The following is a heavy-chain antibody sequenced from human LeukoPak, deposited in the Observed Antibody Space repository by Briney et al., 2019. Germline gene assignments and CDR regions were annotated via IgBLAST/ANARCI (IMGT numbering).Heavy chain of an antibody. J-gene: IGHJ6*03. CDR1: GFTFEDYG. V-gene: IGHV3-20*04. Sequence: GGSLRLSCAASGFTFEDYGMNWVRQAPGKGLEWVSGIDWNGGNTGYTNSVEGRFTISRDNAKKSLYLEMNNLRVDDTAFYYCASVGPGYYYQPMDVWGKGTTVIVSS. CDR2: IDWNGGNT. CDR3: ASVGPGYYYQPMDV.